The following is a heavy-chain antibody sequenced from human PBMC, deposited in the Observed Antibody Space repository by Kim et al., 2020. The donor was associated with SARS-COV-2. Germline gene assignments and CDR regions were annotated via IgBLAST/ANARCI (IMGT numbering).Heavy chain of an antibody. CDR2: INAGNGNT. CDR3: ARERYDFWSGYYSPTNWFDP. Sequence: ASVKVSCKASGYTFTSYAMHWVRQAPGQRLEWMGWINAGNGNTKYSQKFQGRVTITRDTSASTAYMELSSLRSEDTAVYYCARERYDFWSGYYSPTNWFDPWGQGTLVTVSS. J-gene: IGHJ5*02. D-gene: IGHD3-3*01. CDR1: GYTFTSYA. V-gene: IGHV1-3*01.